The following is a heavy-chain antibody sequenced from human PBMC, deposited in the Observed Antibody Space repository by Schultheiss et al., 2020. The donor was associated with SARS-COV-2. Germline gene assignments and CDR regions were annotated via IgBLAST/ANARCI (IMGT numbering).Heavy chain of an antibody. Sequence: GESLKISCAASGFTFSSYTMNWVRQAPGKGLEWVSSISSSGSFIYYTDSVKGRFTISRDNAKNSVYLQMNSLRAEDTAVYYCTRDRSGTYYYGSGNYYRFDPWGQGTLVTVSS. CDR3: TRDRSGTYYYGSGNYYRFDP. V-gene: IGHV3-21*01. CDR1: GFTFSSYT. CDR2: ISSSGSFI. J-gene: IGHJ5*02. D-gene: IGHD3-10*01.